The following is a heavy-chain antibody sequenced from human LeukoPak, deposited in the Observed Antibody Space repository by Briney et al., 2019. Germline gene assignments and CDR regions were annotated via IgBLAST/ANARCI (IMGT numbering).Heavy chain of an antibody. CDR1: GFTFSSYA. CDR2: ISGSGGST. J-gene: IGHJ4*02. CDR3: ANCGGDLICRCFDY. V-gene: IGHV3-23*01. Sequence: PGGSLRLSCAASGFTFSSYAMSWVRQAPGKGLEWVSAISGSGGSTYYADSVKGRFTISRDNSKNTLYLQMNSLRAEDTAVYYCANCGGDLICRCFDYWGQGTLVTVSS. D-gene: IGHD2-21*01.